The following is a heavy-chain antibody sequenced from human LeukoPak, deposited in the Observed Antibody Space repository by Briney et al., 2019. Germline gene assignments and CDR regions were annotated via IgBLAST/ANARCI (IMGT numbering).Heavy chain of an antibody. CDR1: GFTFSTYG. CDR2: MSSDGTSK. CDR3: ARVVNSYGPVDY. Sequence: PGGSLRLSCVASGFTFSTYGIHWVRQAPGKGLEWVAGMSSDGTSKYYADSVKGRVTISRDNAKNSLYLQMNSLRAEDTAVYYCARVVNSYGPVDYWGQGTLVTVSS. V-gene: IGHV3-30*03. D-gene: IGHD5-18*01. J-gene: IGHJ4*02.